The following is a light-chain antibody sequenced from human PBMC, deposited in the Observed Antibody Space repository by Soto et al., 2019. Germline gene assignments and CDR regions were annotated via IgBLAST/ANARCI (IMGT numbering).Light chain of an antibody. CDR3: QQLKSYPLT. CDR1: QDISSY. V-gene: IGKV1-9*01. Sequence: DIQLTQSPSFLSASLGDRVTITCRASQDISSYLVWYLQKPGKAPKLLIYAASTLQSGVPSRFSGSGSGTEFTLTITSLQPEDSATYYCQQLKSYPLTFGGGTKVEIK. J-gene: IGKJ4*01. CDR2: AAS.